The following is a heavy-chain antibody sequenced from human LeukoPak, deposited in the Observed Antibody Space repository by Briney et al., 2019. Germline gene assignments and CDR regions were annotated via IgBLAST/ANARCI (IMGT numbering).Heavy chain of an antibody. CDR1: GFSFSNYY. J-gene: IGHJ4*02. CDR3: ARDDSNGIDY. V-gene: IGHV3-74*01. CDR2: ISSDGAST. Sequence: GGSLRLSCTASGFSFSNYYMLWLRQAPGKGLASVSRISSDGASTTYADSVKGRFTVSRDNAKNTLYLQMNSLRNDDTAVYYCARDDSNGIDYWGQGTLVTVSS. D-gene: IGHD6-19*01.